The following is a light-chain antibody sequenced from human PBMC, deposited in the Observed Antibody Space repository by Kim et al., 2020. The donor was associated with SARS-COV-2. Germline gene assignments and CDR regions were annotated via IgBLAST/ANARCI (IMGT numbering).Light chain of an antibody. V-gene: IGLV1-51*01. Sequence: GQKVTISCAGISSHVRYNFLSWLQQLPGTAPKLLIYDNDKRPSGIPNRFSASKSGTSATLGITGLQTGDEADYYCGTWDNSLSAGVFGGGTKLTVL. CDR2: DND. CDR1: SSHVRYNF. J-gene: IGLJ2*01. CDR3: GTWDNSLSAGV.